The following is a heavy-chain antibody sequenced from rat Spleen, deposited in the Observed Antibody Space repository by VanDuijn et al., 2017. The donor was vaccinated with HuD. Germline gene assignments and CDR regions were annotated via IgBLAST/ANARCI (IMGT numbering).Heavy chain of an antibody. V-gene: IGHV5-7*01. Sequence: EVKLVESGGGLVQPGRSLKLSCAASGFTFSNYDMAWVRQAPKKGLEWVATISFDGGNTYYRDSVKGRFTISRDNAKNTLYLQVDSLRSEDTATYYCARRKIYYYDGPYPHDYWGQGVMVTVSS. CDR1: GFTFSNYD. CDR2: ISFDGGNT. D-gene: IGHD1-12*02. CDR3: ARRKIYYYDGPYPHDY. J-gene: IGHJ2*01.